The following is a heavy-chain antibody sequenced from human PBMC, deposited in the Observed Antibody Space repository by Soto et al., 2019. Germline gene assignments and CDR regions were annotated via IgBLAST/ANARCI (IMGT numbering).Heavy chain of an antibody. Sequence: QLQLQESGPGLVNPSETLSLICTVSGDSISSGHYHWGWIRQPPGKGLECIATIHSSGTTHYNPSSRSRVTISMDTSKSQFSLRMSCVTAADTAVYYCARAGGVGVVTQFMDNWGQGTLVTVSS. D-gene: IGHD3-3*01. CDR1: GDSISSGHYH. CDR3: ARAGGVGVVTQFMDN. CDR2: IHSSGTT. V-gene: IGHV4-39*01. J-gene: IGHJ4*02.